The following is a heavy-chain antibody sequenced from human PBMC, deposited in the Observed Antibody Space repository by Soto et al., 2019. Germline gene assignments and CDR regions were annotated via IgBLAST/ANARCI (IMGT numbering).Heavy chain of an antibody. CDR1: GGTFSSYA. Sequence: SVKVSCKASGGTFSSYAISWVRQAPGQGLEWMGGIIPIFGTANYAQKFQGRVTITADKSTSTAYMELSSLRSEDTAVYYCARDPRITIFGVVPSQGWFDPWGQGTLVTVS. CDR2: IIPIFGTA. V-gene: IGHV1-69*06. J-gene: IGHJ5*02. D-gene: IGHD3-3*01. CDR3: ARDPRITIFGVVPSQGWFDP.